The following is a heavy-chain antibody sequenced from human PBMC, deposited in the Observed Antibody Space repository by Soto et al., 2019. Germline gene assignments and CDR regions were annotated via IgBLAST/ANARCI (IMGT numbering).Heavy chain of an antibody. CDR1: GGSISSYY. V-gene: IGHV4-59*08. CDR2: IYYSGST. Sequence: SETLSLTCTVSGGSISSYYWSWIRQPPGKGLEWIGYIYYSGSTNYNPSLKSRVTISVDTSKNQFSLKLSSVTAADTAVYYCAKNRYYYGSGSYSNWFDPWGQGTLDTVSS. CDR3: AKNRYYYGSGSYSNWFDP. D-gene: IGHD3-10*01. J-gene: IGHJ5*02.